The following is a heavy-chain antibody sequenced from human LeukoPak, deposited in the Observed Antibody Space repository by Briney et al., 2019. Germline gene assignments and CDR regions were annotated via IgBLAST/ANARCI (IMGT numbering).Heavy chain of an antibody. CDR3: AKPVEEPYYYYMDV. Sequence: PGGSLRLSCAASGFTFSSYSMTWVRQAPGKGLEWVSSFTSSSRSIYYADSVKGRFTISRDNAKQSLYLQMNSLRVEDTAIYYCAKPVEEPYYYYMDVWGKGTTVTVSS. V-gene: IGHV3-21*01. J-gene: IGHJ6*03. D-gene: IGHD1-14*01. CDR1: GFTFSSYS. CDR2: FTSSSRSI.